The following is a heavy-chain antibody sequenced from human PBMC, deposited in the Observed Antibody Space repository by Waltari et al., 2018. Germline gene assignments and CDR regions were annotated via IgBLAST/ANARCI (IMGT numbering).Heavy chain of an antibody. CDR1: GLIYGSYA. CDR2: IRSRFKGDAT. V-gene: IGHV3-73*01. CDR3: IRPFEMGID. D-gene: IGHD7-27*01. J-gene: IGHJ4*02. Sequence: EVQLVESGGPLVQPGGSLKLSCAAYGLIYGSYAIHWVRQGSGKGPEWVGRIRSRFKGDATAYGESVQGRFTISRDDSKNTVYLEMNSLKTDDTAVYYCIRPFEMGIDWGQGTLVTVSS.